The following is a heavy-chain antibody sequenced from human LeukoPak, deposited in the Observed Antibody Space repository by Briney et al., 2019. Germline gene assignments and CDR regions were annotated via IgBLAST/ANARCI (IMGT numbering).Heavy chain of an antibody. CDR2: IYYSGST. J-gene: IGHJ3*02. D-gene: IGHD6-19*01. CDR3: ARKSVAVRDAFDI. Sequence: SETLSLTCTVSGVSMSSSPYYWGWIRQPPGKGLEWIGSIYYSGSTYYNPSLKSRVTISVDTSKNQFSLKLNSVTAADTAVYYCARKSVAVRDAFDIWGQGTMVTVSS. V-gene: IGHV4-39*07. CDR1: GVSMSSSPYY.